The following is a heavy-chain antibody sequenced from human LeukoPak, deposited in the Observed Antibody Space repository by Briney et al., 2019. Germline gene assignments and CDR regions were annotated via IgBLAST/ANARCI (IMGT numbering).Heavy chain of an antibody. CDR1: GYTFTSYG. Sequence: ASVKVSCKASGYTFTSYGISWVRQAPGQGLEWMGWISAYNGNTNYAQKLQGRVTMTTDTSTSTAYMELRSLRSDDTAVYYCARDPGRERDPPYFDYWGQGTLVTVSS. J-gene: IGHJ4*02. V-gene: IGHV1-18*01. CDR3: ARDPGRERDPPYFDY. D-gene: IGHD5-24*01. CDR2: ISAYNGNT.